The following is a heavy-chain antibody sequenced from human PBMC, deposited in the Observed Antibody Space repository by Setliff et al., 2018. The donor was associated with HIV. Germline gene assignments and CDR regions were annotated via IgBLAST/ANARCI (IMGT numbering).Heavy chain of an antibody. CDR2: IYYSGSI. CDR1: GGPMSSHY. CDR3: ARENYDFWSGSLNYMDV. J-gene: IGHJ6*04. D-gene: IGHD3-3*01. V-gene: IGHV4-59*11. Sequence: PSETLSLTCTVSGGPMSSHYWSWIRQPPGKALEWIGYIYYSGSINYSPSLKRRVTISVDTSKNQFSLKLRSVTAADTAVYYCARENYDFWSGSLNYMDVWGKGTTVTVSS.